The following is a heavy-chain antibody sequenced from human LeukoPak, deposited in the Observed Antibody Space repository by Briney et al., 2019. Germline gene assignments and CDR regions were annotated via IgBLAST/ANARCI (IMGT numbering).Heavy chain of an antibody. CDR3: AAAKRTGMATIPDYYYYMDV. D-gene: IGHD5-24*01. CDR2: IVVGSGNT. V-gene: IGHV1-58*02. Sequence: GASVKVSCKASGFTFTSSAMQWVRQARGQRLEWIGWIVVGSGNTNYAQKFQERVTITRDMSTSTAYMELSSLRSEETAVYYCAAAKRTGMATIPDYYYYMDVWGKGTTVTVSS. J-gene: IGHJ6*03. CDR1: GFTFTSSA.